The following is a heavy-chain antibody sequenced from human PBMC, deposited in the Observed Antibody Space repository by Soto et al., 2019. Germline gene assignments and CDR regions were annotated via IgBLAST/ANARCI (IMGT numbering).Heavy chain of an antibody. CDR3: TSQIRRGSRYDSSGFYYIYYGMDV. CDR2: IKSKTDGGTTDKTDGGTT. Sequence: GGSLRLSCAASGFTFSSYGMSWVRQAPGKGLEWVGRIKSKTDGGTTDKTDGGTTDYVASVKGRFTISRDDSKNTLYLQMNSLKTEDTAVYYCTSQIRRGSRYDSSGFYYIYYGMDVWGQGTTVTVSS. V-gene: IGHV3-15*01. CDR1: GFTFSSYG. D-gene: IGHD3-22*01. J-gene: IGHJ6*02.